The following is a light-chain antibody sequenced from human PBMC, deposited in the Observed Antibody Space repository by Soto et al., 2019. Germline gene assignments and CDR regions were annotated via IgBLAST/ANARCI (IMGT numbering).Light chain of an antibody. CDR3: QQSYSTPPT. V-gene: IGKV1-39*01. CDR1: QSISSY. Sequence: DIQMTQSPSSLSASVGDRVTISCRASQSISSYLNWYQQKPGKAPKLLIFGASNLQSGVPSRFSGSGSGTDFTLTISGVQHEDFATYYCQQSYSTPPTFGQGTKVDIK. J-gene: IGKJ1*01. CDR2: GAS.